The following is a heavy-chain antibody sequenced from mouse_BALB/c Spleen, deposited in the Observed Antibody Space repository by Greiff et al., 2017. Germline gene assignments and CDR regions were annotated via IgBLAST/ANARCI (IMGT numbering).Heavy chain of an antibody. CDR1: GFTFSSYT. D-gene: IGHD1-1*01. CDR3: ASYYYGSSYYFDY. CDR2: ISNGGGST. V-gene: IGHV5-12-2*01. Sequence: EVQRVESGGGLVQPGGSLKLSCAASGFTFSSYTMSWVRQTPEKRLEWVAYISNGGGSTYYPDTVKGRFTISRDNAKNTLYLQMSSLKSEDTAMYYCASYYYGSSYYFDYWGQGTTLTVSS. J-gene: IGHJ2*01.